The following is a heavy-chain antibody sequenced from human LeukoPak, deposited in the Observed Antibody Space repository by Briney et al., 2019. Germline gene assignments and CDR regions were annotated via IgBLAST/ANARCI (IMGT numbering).Heavy chain of an antibody. Sequence: SETLSLTCAVYGGSFSGYYWSWTRQPPGKGLEWIGEINHSGSTNYNPSLKSRVTISVDTSKNQFSLKLSSVTAADTAVYYCARGPPSAVYDYWGQGTLVTVSS. V-gene: IGHV4-34*01. CDR1: GGSFSGYY. CDR2: INHSGST. J-gene: IGHJ4*02. D-gene: IGHD1-14*01. CDR3: ARGPPSAVYDY.